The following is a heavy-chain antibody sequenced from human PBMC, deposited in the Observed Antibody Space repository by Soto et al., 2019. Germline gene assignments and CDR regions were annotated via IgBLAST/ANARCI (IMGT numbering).Heavy chain of an antibody. CDR2: ISDSGGST. CDR1: GFTFSSYA. Sequence: GGSLRLSCAASGFTFSSYAMSWVRQAPGKGLEWVSAISDSGGSTYYADSVKGRFTISRDNSKNTLYLQMNSLRAEDTAVYYCAKGKYQLLRPTTDDAFDIWGQGTMVTVSS. CDR3: AKGKYQLLRPTTDDAFDI. V-gene: IGHV3-23*01. D-gene: IGHD2-2*01. J-gene: IGHJ3*02.